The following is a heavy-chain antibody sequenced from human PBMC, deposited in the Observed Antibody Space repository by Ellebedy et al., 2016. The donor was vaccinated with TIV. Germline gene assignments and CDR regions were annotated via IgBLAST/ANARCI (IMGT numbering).Heavy chain of an antibody. J-gene: IGHJ5*02. CDR2: FDPEDGET. CDR1: VYTLPELS. CDR3: ATECIVNWFDP. V-gene: IGHV1-24*01. Sequence: AASVKVSCKVSVYTLPELSIHWVRQAPGKGLEWMGGFDPEDGETIYAQKFQGRVPMTEDTSTDSAYMELSSLRSEDTAVYYCATECIVNWFDPWGQGTLVTVSS. D-gene: IGHD1-26*01.